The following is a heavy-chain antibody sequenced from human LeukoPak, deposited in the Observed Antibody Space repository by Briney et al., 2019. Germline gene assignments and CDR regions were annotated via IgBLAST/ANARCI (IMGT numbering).Heavy chain of an antibody. J-gene: IGHJ6*02. V-gene: IGHV3-48*04. CDR3: AREVIIFPDYYYYGMDV. D-gene: IGHD3-9*01. CDR1: GFTFSTYS. Sequence: GGSLRLSCVDSGFTFSTYSMTWIRQAPGKGLEWISYISRSGDTLYYADSVEGRFTISRDNAKNSVYLQMNSLRAEDTAVYYCAREVIIFPDYYYYGMDVWGQGTTVTVSS. CDR2: ISRSGDTL.